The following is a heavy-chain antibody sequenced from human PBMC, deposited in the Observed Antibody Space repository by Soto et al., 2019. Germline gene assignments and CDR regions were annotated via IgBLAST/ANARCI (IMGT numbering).Heavy chain of an antibody. V-gene: IGHV1-18*04. Sequence: GASVKVSCKASGYTFTSYGISWVRQAPGQGLEWMGWISAYNGNTNYAQKLQGRVTMTTDTSTSTAYMELRSLRSDDTAVYYCARRTSGYSYGHYYYYGMDVWGQGTTVTVSS. J-gene: IGHJ6*02. D-gene: IGHD5-18*01. CDR2: ISAYNGNT. CDR3: ARRTSGYSYGHYYYYGMDV. CDR1: GYTFTSYG.